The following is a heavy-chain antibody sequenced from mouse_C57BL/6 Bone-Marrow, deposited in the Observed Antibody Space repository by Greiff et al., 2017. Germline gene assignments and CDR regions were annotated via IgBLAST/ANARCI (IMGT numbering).Heavy chain of an antibody. CDR1: GYTFTSYW. CDR3: ARRDYGSSLDY. J-gene: IGHJ2*01. V-gene: IGHV1-52*01. Sequence: VQLQQPGAELVRPGSSVKLSCKASGYTFTSYWMHWVKQRPIQGLEWIGNIDPSDSETHYNQKFKDKSTLTVDKTSSPAYMQLSSLTSEDSAVYYCARRDYGSSLDYWGQGTTLTVSS. D-gene: IGHD1-1*01. CDR2: IDPSDSET.